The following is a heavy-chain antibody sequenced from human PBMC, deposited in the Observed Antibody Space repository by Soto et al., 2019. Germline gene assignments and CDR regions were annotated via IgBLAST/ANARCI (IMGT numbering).Heavy chain of an antibody. V-gene: IGHV4-34*01. CDR1: GGSFSGYY. CDR3: ARGERRLGRGMFDY. CDR2: INHSGST. D-gene: IGHD1-1*01. J-gene: IGHJ4*02. Sequence: SQTLSLTCAVYGGSFSGYYWSWIRQPPGKGLEWIGEINHSGSTNYNPSLKSRVTISVDTSKNQFSLKLSSVTAADTAVYYCARGERRLGRGMFDYWGQGTLVTVSS.